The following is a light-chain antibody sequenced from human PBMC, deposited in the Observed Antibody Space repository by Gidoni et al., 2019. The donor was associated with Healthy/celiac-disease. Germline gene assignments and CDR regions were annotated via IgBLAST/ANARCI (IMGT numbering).Light chain of an antibody. J-gene: IGKJ5*01. V-gene: IGKV3-11*01. CDR2: DAS. CDR3: QQRSNPAIT. Sequence: EIVLPQSPATLSLSPGERATLSCRASQSVSSYLAWYQQKPGQAPRLLIYDASNRATGIPARFSGSGSGTDFTLTISSLEPEDFAVYYCQQRSNPAITFGQXTRLEIK. CDR1: QSVSSY.